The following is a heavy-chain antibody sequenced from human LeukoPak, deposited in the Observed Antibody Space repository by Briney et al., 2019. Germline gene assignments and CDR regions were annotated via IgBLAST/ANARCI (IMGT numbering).Heavy chain of an antibody. CDR2: IKQDGSEK. J-gene: IGHJ6*02. CDR3: AKDLFDILTGYYSPAMDV. V-gene: IGHV3-7*03. D-gene: IGHD3-9*01. Sequence: PGGSLRLSCAASGFSLSNYWMNWVRQAPGKGLEWVANIKQDGSEKNYVDSVKGRFTISRDNAKNSLILQMNSLRDEDTAVYYCAKDLFDILTGYYSPAMDVWGQGTTVTVSS. CDR1: GFSLSNYW.